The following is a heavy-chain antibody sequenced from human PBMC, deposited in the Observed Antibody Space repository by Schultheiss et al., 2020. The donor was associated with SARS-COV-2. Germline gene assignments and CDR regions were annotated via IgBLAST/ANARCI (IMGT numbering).Heavy chain of an antibody. Sequence: GGSLRLSCAASGFTFSSYEMNWVRRAPGKGPEWVSAIGTGGDTYYADSVMGRFTISRDNAKKSLYLQMNSLKTEDTAVYYCTTDDYDILTGYYDRNYWGQGTLVTVSS. CDR2: IGTGGDT. CDR1: GFTFSSYE. J-gene: IGHJ4*02. D-gene: IGHD3-9*01. CDR3: TTDDYDILTGYYDRNY. V-gene: IGHV3-47*02.